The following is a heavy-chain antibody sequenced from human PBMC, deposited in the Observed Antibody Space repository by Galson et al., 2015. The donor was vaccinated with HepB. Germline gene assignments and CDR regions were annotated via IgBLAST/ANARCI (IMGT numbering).Heavy chain of an antibody. CDR3: ARIATGVGAFDA. J-gene: IGHJ3*01. V-gene: IGHV2-5*02. Sequence: PALVKPTQTLTLTCTFSGFSLSTSGVGVGWIRQPPGKALEWLALIYWDDDKRYSPSLKSRLTITKDTSKNQVVLTMTNVDPVDTATFYCARIATGVGAFDAWGQGTMVTVSS. CDR1: GFSLSTSGVG. CDR2: IYWDDDK. D-gene: IGHD1-14*01.